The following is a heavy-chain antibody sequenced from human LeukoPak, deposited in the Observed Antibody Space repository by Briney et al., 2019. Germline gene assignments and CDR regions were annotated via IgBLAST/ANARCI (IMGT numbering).Heavy chain of an antibody. CDR1: GYSFTGYW. Sequence: GESLKISCKGSGYSFTGYWIGWVRQMPGKGLEWMGIIYPDDSDTRYSPSFQGQVTISADKSTSTAYLQWSSLKASDTAMYYCARSTGSRNYYYYYGMDVWGRGTTVTVSS. V-gene: IGHV5-51*01. D-gene: IGHD3-9*01. CDR3: ARSTGSRNYYYYYGMDV. CDR2: IYPDDSDT. J-gene: IGHJ6*04.